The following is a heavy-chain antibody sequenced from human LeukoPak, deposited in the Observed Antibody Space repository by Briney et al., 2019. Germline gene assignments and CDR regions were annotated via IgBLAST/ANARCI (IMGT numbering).Heavy chain of an antibody. V-gene: IGHV4-34*01. D-gene: IGHD3-9*01. CDR1: GGSFSGYY. CDR3: VGRYYDILTGINWFDP. J-gene: IGHJ5*02. CDR2: INHSGST. Sequence: SETLSLTCAVYGGSFSGYYWSWIRQPPGKGLEWIGEINHSGSTNYNPSLKSRVTISVDTSKNQFSLKLSSVTAADTAVYYCVGRYYDILTGINWFDPWGQGTLVTVSS.